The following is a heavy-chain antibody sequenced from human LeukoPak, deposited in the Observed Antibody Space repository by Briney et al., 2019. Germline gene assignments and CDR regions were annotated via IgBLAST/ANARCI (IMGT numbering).Heavy chain of an antibody. Sequence: SETLSLTCAVYGGSFSGYYWSWIRQPPGKGLEWIGEINHSGSTNYNPSLKSRVTISVDTSKNQFSLKLSSVTAADTAVYYCARGVRGSGWYLGGRDCFDYWGQGTLVTVSS. CDR1: GGSFSGYY. J-gene: IGHJ4*02. CDR2: INHSGST. V-gene: IGHV4-34*01. CDR3: ARGVRGSGWYLGGRDCFDY. D-gene: IGHD6-19*01.